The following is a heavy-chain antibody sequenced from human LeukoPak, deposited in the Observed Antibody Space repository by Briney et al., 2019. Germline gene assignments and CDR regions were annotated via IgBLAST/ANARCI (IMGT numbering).Heavy chain of an antibody. Sequence: GASVKVSCKASGGTFSSYAISWVRQAPGQGLEWMGRIIPILGIANYAQKFQGRVTITADKSTSTAYMELRSLRSEDTAVYYCARDPSYSGSYPFDYWGQGTLVTVSS. CDR2: IIPILGIA. D-gene: IGHD1-26*01. CDR3: ARDPSYSGSYPFDY. V-gene: IGHV1-69*04. J-gene: IGHJ4*02. CDR1: GGTFSSYA.